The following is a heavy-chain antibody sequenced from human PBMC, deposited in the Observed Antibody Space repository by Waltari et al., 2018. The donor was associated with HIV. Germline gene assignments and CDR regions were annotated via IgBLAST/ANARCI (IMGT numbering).Heavy chain of an antibody. CDR2: SFSGGAN. CDR3: VRAIFGGNGWKWYYFDL. V-gene: IGHV3-23*01. CDR1: GFNFGTYS. D-gene: IGHD2-15*01. Sequence: QLLESGGAFVQSGGSLRLSCAASGFNFGTYSMAWVRQAPGKGSELVSSFSGGANWYSYVGQHRFTISIDDSKSTLYLQMNRLRPDDSAFYYCVRAIFGGNGWKWYYFDLWGRGTLVSVSS. J-gene: IGHJ2*01.